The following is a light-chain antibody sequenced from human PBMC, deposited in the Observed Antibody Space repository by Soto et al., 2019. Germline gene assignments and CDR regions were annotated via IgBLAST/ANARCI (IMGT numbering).Light chain of an antibody. V-gene: IGKV3-11*01. CDR3: QQRSNWPF. CDR2: DAS. Sequence: EIVLTQSPATLSLSPGERATLFCRASQSVSSYLAWYQQKPGQAPRLLIYDASNRATGIPARFSGSGSGTDFTLTISSLEPEGFAVYYCQQRSNWPFFGQGTKLEIK. CDR1: QSVSSY. J-gene: IGKJ2*01.